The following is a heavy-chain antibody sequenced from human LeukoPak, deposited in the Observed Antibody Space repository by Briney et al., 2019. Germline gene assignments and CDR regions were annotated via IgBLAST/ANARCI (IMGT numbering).Heavy chain of an antibody. CDR1: GYAFTNYY. V-gene: IGHV1-46*01. CDR3: ARERELRPPYFDY. D-gene: IGHD1-26*01. Sequence: ASVKVSCKASGYAFTNYYIHWVRQAPGQGLEWMGIINPSGGGTTYAQKFQGRVTMTRDTSTSTVYMELSSLRSEDTAVYYCARERELRPPYFDYWGQGTLVTVSS. J-gene: IGHJ4*02. CDR2: INPSGGGT.